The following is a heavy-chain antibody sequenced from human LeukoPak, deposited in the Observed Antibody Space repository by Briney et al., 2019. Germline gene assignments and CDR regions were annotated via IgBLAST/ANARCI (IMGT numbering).Heavy chain of an antibody. CDR1: GFTFDDYG. CDR2: INWNGGST. D-gene: IGHD1-14*01. J-gene: IGHJ6*03. CDR3: ARVYHRHYYMDV. Sequence: GGSLRLSCAASGFTFDDYGMSWVRQAPGKGLEWVSGINWNGGSTGYADSVKGRFTISRDNAKNSLYLQMNSLRVEDTALYYCARVYHRHYYMDVWGKGTTVTVSS. V-gene: IGHV3-20*04.